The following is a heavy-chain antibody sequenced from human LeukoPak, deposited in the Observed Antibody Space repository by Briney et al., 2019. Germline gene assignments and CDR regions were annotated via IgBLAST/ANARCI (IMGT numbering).Heavy chain of an antibody. J-gene: IGHJ3*02. V-gene: IGHV3-33*01. CDR3: ASDGTEDAFDI. D-gene: IGHD1-14*01. CDR2: IWYDGSNK. CDR1: GFTFSSYG. Sequence: SGGSLRRSCAASGFTFSSYGMHWVRQAPGKGLEWVAVIWYDGSNKYYADSVKGRFTISRDNSKNTLYLQMNSLRAEDTAVYYCASDGTEDAFDIWGQGTMVTVSS.